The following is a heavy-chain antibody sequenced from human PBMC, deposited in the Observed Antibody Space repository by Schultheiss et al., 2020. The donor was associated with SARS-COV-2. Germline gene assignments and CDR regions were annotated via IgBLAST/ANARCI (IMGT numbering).Heavy chain of an antibody. CDR3: ARVKNGSGSYYNPLDV. Sequence: GGSLRLSCAASGFTFSSYSMNWVRQAPGKGLEWVSYISSSGSTIYYADSVKGRFTISRDNAKNSLYLQMNSLRAEDTAVYYCARVKNGSGSYYNPLDVWGQGTTVTVSS. J-gene: IGHJ6*02. D-gene: IGHD3-10*01. V-gene: IGHV3-48*04. CDR2: ISSSGSTI. CDR1: GFTFSSYS.